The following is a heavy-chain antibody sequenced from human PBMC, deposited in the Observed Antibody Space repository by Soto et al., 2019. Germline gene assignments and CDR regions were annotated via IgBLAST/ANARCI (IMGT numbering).Heavy chain of an antibody. D-gene: IGHD3-22*01. Sequence: ASVKVSCKTSGYTFTSLGISWVRQAPGQGLEWMAWISAHNGDTNYEQKFQDRVIMTIDTSTSTAYMELRSLTSDDTAMYYCARDGPYSSSLFDYWGQGTMVTVSS. J-gene: IGHJ4*02. CDR3: ARDGPYSSSLFDY. CDR1: GYTFTSLG. V-gene: IGHV1-18*01. CDR2: ISAHNGDT.